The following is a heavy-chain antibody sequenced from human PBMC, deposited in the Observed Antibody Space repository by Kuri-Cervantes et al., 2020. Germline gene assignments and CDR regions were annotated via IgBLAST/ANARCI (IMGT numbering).Heavy chain of an antibody. V-gene: IGHV3-74*01. J-gene: IGHJ4*02. D-gene: IGHD1-26*01. CDR3: ARTFQSQNSGSYPH. Sequence: GGSLRLSCAASGFTFSSYAMSCVRQASGKGLVWVSRSSNDGSSTNYAGSVEGRFTISRDNAKNTLYLQMNSLRVEDTAVYYCARTFQSQNSGSYPHWGQGTQVTVSS. CDR2: SSNDGSST. CDR1: GFTFSSYA.